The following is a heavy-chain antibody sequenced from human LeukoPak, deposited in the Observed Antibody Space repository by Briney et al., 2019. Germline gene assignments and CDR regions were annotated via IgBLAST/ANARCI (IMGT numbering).Heavy chain of an antibody. J-gene: IGHJ4*02. CDR2: IKQDGSEK. Sequence: PGGSLRLSRAASGFTFSSYWMSWVRQAPGKGLEWVANIKQDGSEKYYVDSVKGRFTISRDNAKNSLYLQMNSLRAEDTAVYYCARDIVVPAAKWFDYWGQGTLVTVSS. CDR1: GFTFSSYW. V-gene: IGHV3-7*01. D-gene: IGHD2-2*01. CDR3: ARDIVVPAAKWFDY.